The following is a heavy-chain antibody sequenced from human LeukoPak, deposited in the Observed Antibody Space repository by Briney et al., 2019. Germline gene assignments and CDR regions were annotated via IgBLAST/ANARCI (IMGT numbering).Heavy chain of an antibody. Sequence: GGSLRLSCAASGFTFSSYAMHWVRQAPGKGLEWVAVISYDGSNKYYADSVKGRFTISRDNSKNTLYLQMNSLRAEDTAVYYCVIVPAADYGMDVWGQGTTVTVPS. CDR2: ISYDGSNK. V-gene: IGHV3-30*04. J-gene: IGHJ6*02. CDR1: GFTFSSYA. CDR3: VIVPAADYGMDV. D-gene: IGHD2-2*01.